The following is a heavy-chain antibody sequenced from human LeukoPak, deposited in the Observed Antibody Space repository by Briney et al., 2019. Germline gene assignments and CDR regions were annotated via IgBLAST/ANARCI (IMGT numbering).Heavy chain of an antibody. CDR3: ARGGTPTTTFGGY. D-gene: IGHD3-16*01. Sequence: ASVKVSCKASGYIFTNYYIHWVRQAPGQGLEWMGWISADNGDTNYAQKFQGRVNMTTDTSTSTVYMELRSLRSDDTALYYCARGGTPTTTFGGYWGQGTMVTVSS. V-gene: IGHV1-18*04. J-gene: IGHJ4*02. CDR2: ISADNGDT. CDR1: GYIFTNYY.